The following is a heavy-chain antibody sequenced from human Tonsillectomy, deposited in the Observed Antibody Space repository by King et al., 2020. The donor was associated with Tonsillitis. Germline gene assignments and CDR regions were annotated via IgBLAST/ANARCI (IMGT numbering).Heavy chain of an antibody. CDR2: IYYSGST. CDR3: ARHVAYSSYPYYFDY. Sequence: QLQESGPGLVKPSETLSLTCTVSGGSISSSSYYWGWIRQPPGKGLEWIGSIYYSGSTYYNPSLKSRVTISVDTSKNQFSLKLSSVTAAGTAVYYCARHVAYSSYPYYFDYWGQGTLVTVSS. CDR1: GGSISSSSYY. J-gene: IGHJ4*02. D-gene: IGHD6-6*01. V-gene: IGHV4-39*07.